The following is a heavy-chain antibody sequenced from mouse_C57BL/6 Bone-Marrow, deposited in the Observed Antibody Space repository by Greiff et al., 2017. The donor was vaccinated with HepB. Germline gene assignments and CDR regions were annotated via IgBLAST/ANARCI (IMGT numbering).Heavy chain of an antibody. J-gene: IGHJ3*01. CDR2: INPSSGYT. CDR3: ARGYYGSSPPWFAY. Sequence: LVESGAELAKPGASVKLSCKASGYTFSSYWMHWVKQRPGQGLEWIGYINPSSGYTKYNQKFKDKATLTADKSSSTAYMQLSSLTYEDSAVYYCARGYYGSSPPWFAYWGQGTLVTVSA. CDR1: GYTFSSYW. V-gene: IGHV1-7*01. D-gene: IGHD1-1*01.